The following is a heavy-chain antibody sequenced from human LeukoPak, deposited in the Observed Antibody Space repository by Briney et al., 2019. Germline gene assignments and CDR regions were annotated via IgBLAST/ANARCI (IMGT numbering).Heavy chain of an antibody. D-gene: IGHD4-11*01. Sequence: ASVKVSCRASGYTFTSYSMHWVRQAPGQGLEWMGIINPSGGSTSYAQKFQGRVTMTRDTSTSTVYMELSSLRSEDTAVYYCASSIKTTVGYFDYWGQGTLVTVSS. J-gene: IGHJ4*02. CDR3: ASSIKTTVGYFDY. CDR1: GYTFTSYS. V-gene: IGHV1-46*03. CDR2: INPSGGST.